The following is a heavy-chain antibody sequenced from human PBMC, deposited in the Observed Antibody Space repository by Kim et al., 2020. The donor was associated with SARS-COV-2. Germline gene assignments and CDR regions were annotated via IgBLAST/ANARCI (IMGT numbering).Heavy chain of an antibody. V-gene: IGHV3-23*01. CDR3: AKGGGNWNYGLFF. J-gene: IGHJ4*02. Sequence: ADSVKGRFTISGATSKNTLYLQMNSLGAEDTAVYYCAKGGGNWNYGLFFWGQGTLVTVSS. D-gene: IGHD1-7*01.